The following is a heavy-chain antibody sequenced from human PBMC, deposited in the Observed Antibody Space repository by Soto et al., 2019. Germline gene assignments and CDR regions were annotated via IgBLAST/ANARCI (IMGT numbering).Heavy chain of an antibody. D-gene: IGHD6-13*01. CDR1: GFTFRSYA. CDR2: ISGSGGTS. V-gene: IGHV3-23*01. CDR3: AKGRVSSWNVDY. J-gene: IGHJ4*02. Sequence: EVQLLESGGGLIQPGGSLRLSCVASGFTFRSYAMSWVRRAPGKGLEWVSAISGSGGTSYFADSVRGRFTISRDNSNNTLYLHLSNLRVEDTAEYFCAKGRVSSWNVDYWGPGTLVTVSS.